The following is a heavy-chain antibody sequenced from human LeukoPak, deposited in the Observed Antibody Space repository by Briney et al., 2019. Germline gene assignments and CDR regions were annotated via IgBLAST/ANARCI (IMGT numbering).Heavy chain of an antibody. V-gene: IGHV3-53*01. CDR3: ARRRAQNPRYCSSTSCYGYFDY. CDR1: GFIVSNKY. CDR2: IYSDGRT. Sequence: GGSLRLSCAASGFIVSNKYMTWVRQAPGKGLEWVSLIYSDGRTYYTDSVRGRCTISRDNSKNTLYLQMNSLRVEDTAVYYCARRRAQNPRYCSSTSCYGYFDYWGQGTLVTVSS. D-gene: IGHD2-2*01. J-gene: IGHJ4*02.